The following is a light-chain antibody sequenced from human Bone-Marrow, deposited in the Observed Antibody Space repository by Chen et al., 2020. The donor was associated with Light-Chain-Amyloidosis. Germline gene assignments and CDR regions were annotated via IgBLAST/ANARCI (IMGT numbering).Light chain of an antibody. CDR3: CSYAGSNTYV. Sequence: HSPLTQPPSVSGSPGLPIPTPCTGTTSDVGTYNLFSWYQQHPGKAPKLIIFEDTQRPSGVSTRFSASKSVNTASLRIFRLQAEDEADYYCCSYAGSNTYVFGGGTKLTVL. J-gene: IGLJ2*01. CDR2: EDT. CDR1: TSDVGTYNL. V-gene: IGLV2-23*01.